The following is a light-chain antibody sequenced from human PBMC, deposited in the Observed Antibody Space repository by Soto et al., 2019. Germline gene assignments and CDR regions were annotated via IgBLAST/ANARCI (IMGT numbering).Light chain of an antibody. CDR3: SSYTSSGTYV. CDR1: SSDVGGYNY. V-gene: IGLV2-14*01. CDR2: DAS. J-gene: IGLJ1*01. Sequence: QSVLAQPASVSGSPGQSITISFPGTSSDVGGYNYVSWYQQHPGKAPKVMIYDASNRPSGVSNRFSGSKSGNTASLTISGLQADDEADYFCSSYTSSGTYVFGTGXRSPS.